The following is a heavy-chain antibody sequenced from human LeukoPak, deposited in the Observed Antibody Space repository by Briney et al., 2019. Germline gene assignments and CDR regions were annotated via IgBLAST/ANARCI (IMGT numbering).Heavy chain of an antibody. CDR1: GCSISSYY. Sequence: SETLSLTCTVSGCSISSYYWSWIRQPPGKGLEWIGYIYYSGSTNYNPSLKSRVTISIDTSKNQFSLNLNSVTAADTAVYYCARGASGDSYGWGQGTLVTVSS. V-gene: IGHV4-59*01. D-gene: IGHD5-18*01. CDR2: IYYSGST. J-gene: IGHJ4*02. CDR3: ARGASGDSYG.